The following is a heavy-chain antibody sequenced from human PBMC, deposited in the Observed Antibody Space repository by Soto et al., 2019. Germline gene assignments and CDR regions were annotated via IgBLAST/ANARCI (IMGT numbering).Heavy chain of an antibody. CDR3: ARARTYDILTDYYGMDV. J-gene: IGHJ6*02. Sequence: SETLSLTCTVSGGSISSGNYYWSWIRQPPGKGLEWIGYIYYSGSTYYNPSLKSRVTISVDTSKNQFSLKLSSVTAADTAVYYCARARTYDILTDYYGMDVWGQGTTVTVSS. V-gene: IGHV4-30-4*01. D-gene: IGHD3-9*01. CDR1: GGSISSGNYY. CDR2: IYYSGST.